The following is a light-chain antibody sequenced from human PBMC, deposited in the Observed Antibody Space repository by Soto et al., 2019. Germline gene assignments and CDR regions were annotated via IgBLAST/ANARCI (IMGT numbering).Light chain of an antibody. CDR2: EVT. CDR1: SGDIGGYNY. CDR3: SSYTTNITPVV. V-gene: IGLV2-14*01. Sequence: TQPASVSGSPGQSITISCTGTSGDIGGYNYVSWYQQHPGKAPKLLISEVTNRPSGVSNRFSGSKSGNTASLTISGLQAEDEADYYCSSYTTNITPVVFGGGTKLTVL. J-gene: IGLJ2*01.